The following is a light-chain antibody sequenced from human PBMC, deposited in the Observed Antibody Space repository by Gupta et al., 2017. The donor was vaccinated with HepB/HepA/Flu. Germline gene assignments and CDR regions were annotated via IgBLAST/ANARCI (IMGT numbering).Light chain of an antibody. CDR1: QDIGKY. CDR3: EQYGNGHPGLDT. V-gene: IGKV1-33*01. Sequence: IQMTQSPSSLSASVGDRVTSTCQARQDIGKYLNWYQQKPGMAPKLRSYDESNGETGGTYRCSGSGFGAYGTVPIISLHLEEYEKYYCEQYGNGHPGLDTFGQGTKLEIK. CDR2: DES. J-gene: IGKJ2*01.